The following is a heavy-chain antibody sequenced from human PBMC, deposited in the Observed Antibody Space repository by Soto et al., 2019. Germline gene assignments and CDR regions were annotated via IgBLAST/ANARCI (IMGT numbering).Heavy chain of an antibody. CDR2: ISYDGSNK. D-gene: IGHD3-10*01. CDR3: ATDAGELLYPSLRF. Sequence: PGGSLRLSCAASGFTFSSYGMHWVRQAPGKGLEWVAVISYDGSNKNYADSVKGRFTISRDNSKNTQYLQMNSLRAEDTAVYYCATDAGELLYPSLRFWGQGTLVTVSS. CDR1: GFTFSSYG. J-gene: IGHJ4*02. V-gene: IGHV3-30*03.